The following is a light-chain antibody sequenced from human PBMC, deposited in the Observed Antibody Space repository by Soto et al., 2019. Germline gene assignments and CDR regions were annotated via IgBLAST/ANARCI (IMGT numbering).Light chain of an antibody. J-gene: IGKJ2*01. CDR3: HQYGVSSGT. CDR1: QSVTASY. CDR2: GAS. Sequence: EIVLTQSPGTLSLSPGERATLSCRASQSVTASYLAWYQQKPGQAPRLLIYGASTRATAIPARFSGSGSGTDFTLTISRLEPEDFAVYYCHQYGVSSGTFGQGTNLEIK. V-gene: IGKV3-20*01.